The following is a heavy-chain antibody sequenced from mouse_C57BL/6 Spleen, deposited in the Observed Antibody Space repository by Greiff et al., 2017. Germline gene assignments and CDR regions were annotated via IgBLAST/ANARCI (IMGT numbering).Heavy chain of an antibody. D-gene: IGHD3-1*01. Sequence: YLLNPFSSVKLSCKASGYTFTSYWMHWVKQRPGRSLEWIGRIDPNSGGTKYNEKFKSKATLTVDKPASTAYMQLSSLTSEDSAVYYCARSGLTFDYWGQGTTLTVSS. CDR2: IDPNSGGT. J-gene: IGHJ2*01. V-gene: IGHV1-72*01. CDR1: GYTFTSYW. CDR3: ARSGLTFDY.